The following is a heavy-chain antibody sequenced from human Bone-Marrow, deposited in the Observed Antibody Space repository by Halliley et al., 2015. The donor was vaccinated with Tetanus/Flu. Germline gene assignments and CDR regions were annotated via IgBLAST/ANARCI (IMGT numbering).Heavy chain of an antibody. CDR2: IDPQGSER. Sequence: SLRLSCAVSEFIFSTFWMSWVRQAPGKGLEWLAHIDPQGSERLYLDSVRGRFTISRDNANSLLFLHMSNLRAEDSAVYYCANPSRDDSPDYWGQGTLVTVSS. CDR1: EFIFSTFW. CDR3: ANPSRDDSPDY. J-gene: IGHJ4*02. V-gene: IGHV3-7*03. D-gene: IGHD1-1*01.